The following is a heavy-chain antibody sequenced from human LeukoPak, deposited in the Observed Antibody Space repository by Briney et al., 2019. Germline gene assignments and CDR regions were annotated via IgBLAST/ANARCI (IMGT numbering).Heavy chain of an antibody. V-gene: IGHV5-51*01. CDR1: GYSFTSYW. CDR3: ARRVGATLRWFDP. Sequence: GEALKISCKGSGYSFTSYWIGWVRQVPGKGLEWMGIIYPGDSDTRYSPSCQGQVTISADKSISTAYLQWSSLKASDTAMYSCARRVGATLRWFDPWGQGTLVTVSS. J-gene: IGHJ5*02. D-gene: IGHD1-26*01. CDR2: IYPGDSDT.